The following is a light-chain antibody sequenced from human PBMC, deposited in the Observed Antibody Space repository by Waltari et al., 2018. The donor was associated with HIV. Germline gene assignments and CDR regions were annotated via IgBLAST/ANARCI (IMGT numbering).Light chain of an antibody. CDR3: VLYMGSGMGV. CDR1: SGPGPHNYY. V-gene: IGLV8-61*01. Sequence: QTVVTQKPSFSVSPGGTVTPPCGLSSGPGPHNYYPSWSQHTPGQAPRTIIYHTNTRCFGGPDRFSGSIFGNKAALTVTGAQADDESDYYCVLYMGSGMGVFGGGTKVTVL. J-gene: IGLJ3*02. CDR2: HTN.